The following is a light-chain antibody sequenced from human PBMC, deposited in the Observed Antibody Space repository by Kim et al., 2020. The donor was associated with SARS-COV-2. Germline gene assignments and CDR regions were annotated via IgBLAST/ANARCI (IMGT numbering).Light chain of an antibody. CDR3: QQSYFTPLT. Sequence: ASVGDRVTISCRANQTVSTFLNWYRQKPGKAPELLIYAASSLQSGVPPRFSGSGSGTLFTLTISSLQPDDLATYYCQQSYFTPLTFGGGTKVDIK. V-gene: IGKV1-39*01. CDR1: QTVSTF. CDR2: AAS. J-gene: IGKJ4*01.